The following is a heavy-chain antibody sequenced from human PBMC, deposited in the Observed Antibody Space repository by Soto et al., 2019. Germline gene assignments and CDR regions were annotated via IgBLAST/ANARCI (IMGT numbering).Heavy chain of an antibody. Sequence: SETLSLTCTVSGGSTSSDNYWSWIRQPPGKGLEWIGHIYYSGNTDYNPSLKSRLAISIDTSKNQFSLKLSSVTAADTAVYFCAREGGESSDGLYYFDSWGRGSLVTVSS. CDR3: AREGGESSDGLYYFDS. V-gene: IGHV4-30-4*01. CDR1: GGSTSSDNY. J-gene: IGHJ4*02. D-gene: IGHD3-16*01. CDR2: IYYSGNT.